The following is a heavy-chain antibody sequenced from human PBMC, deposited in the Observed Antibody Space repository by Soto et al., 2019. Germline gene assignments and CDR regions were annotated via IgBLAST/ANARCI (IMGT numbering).Heavy chain of an antibody. CDR2: IIPIFGTA. V-gene: IGHV1-69*13. J-gene: IGHJ5*02. CDR1: GGTFSSYA. D-gene: IGHD6-13*01. CDR3: ARGSSWYKAWFDP. Sequence: GASVKVSCKASGGTFSSYAISWVRQAPGQGLEWMGGIIPIFGTANYAQKFQGRVTITADESTSTAYMELSSLRSEDTAVYYCARGSSWYKAWFDPWGQGTLVTVSS.